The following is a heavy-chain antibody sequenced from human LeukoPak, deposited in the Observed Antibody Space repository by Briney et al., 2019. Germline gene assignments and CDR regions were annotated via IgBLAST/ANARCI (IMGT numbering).Heavy chain of an antibody. D-gene: IGHD5-18*01. CDR3: ARDYSYGYPDY. J-gene: IGHJ4*02. V-gene: IGHV4-38-2*02. Sequence: KAGGSPRLSCAASGFTFSSSAMSWIRQPPGKGLEWIGSIYHSGSTYYNPSLKSRVTISVDTSKNQFSLKLSSVTAADTAVYYCARDYSYGYPDYWGQGTLVTVSS. CDR2: IYHSGST. CDR1: GFTFSSSAM.